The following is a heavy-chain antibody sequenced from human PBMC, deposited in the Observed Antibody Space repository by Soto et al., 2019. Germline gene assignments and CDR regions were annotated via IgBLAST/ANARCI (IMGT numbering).Heavy chain of an antibody. CDR3: ARDFGDIVATDWSYFDY. Sequence: GSLRLSCAASGFTFSDYYMNWIRQAPGKGLEWVSYISSSGSTIYYADSVKGRFTISRDNAKNSLYLQMNSLRAEDTAVYYCARDFGDIVATDWSYFDYWGQGTLVTVSS. V-gene: IGHV3-11*01. J-gene: IGHJ4*02. D-gene: IGHD5-12*01. CDR2: ISSSGSTI. CDR1: GFTFSDYY.